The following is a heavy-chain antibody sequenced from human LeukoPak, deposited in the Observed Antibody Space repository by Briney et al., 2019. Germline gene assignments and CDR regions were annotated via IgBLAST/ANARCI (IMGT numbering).Heavy chain of an antibody. CDR3: ARGLVSSEYFQH. J-gene: IGHJ1*01. Sequence: SETLSLTCTVSGGSISSSSYYWGWIRQPPGKGLEWIGSIYYSGRIYYNPSLKSRVTISLDTPKNQFSLKLSSVTAADTAVYYCARGLVSSEYFQHWGQGTLVTVSS. D-gene: IGHD3-9*01. CDR2: IYYSGRI. CDR1: GGSISSSSYY. V-gene: IGHV4-39*07.